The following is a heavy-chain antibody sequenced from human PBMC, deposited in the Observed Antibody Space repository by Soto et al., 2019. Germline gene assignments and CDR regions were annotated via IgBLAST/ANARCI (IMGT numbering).Heavy chain of an antibody. Sequence: SETLSLTCTVSGGSVSSGSYYWSWIRQPPGKGLEWIGYIYYSGSTNYNPSLKSRVTIPVDTSKNQFSLKLSSVTAADTAVYYCARDRRAAAGQFDYWGQGTLVTVSS. D-gene: IGHD6-13*01. V-gene: IGHV4-61*01. CDR3: ARDRRAAAGQFDY. CDR1: GGSVSSGSYY. J-gene: IGHJ4*02. CDR2: IYYSGST.